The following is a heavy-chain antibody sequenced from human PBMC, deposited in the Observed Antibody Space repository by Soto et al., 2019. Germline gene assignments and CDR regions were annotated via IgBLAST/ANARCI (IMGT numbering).Heavy chain of an antibody. J-gene: IGHJ6*02. V-gene: IGHV3-48*02. D-gene: IGHD6-6*01. Sequence: EAQLVESGGGLVQPGGSPRLSCAASGFTFSSYSMNWVRQAPGKGLEWVSYISSSSSTIYYADSVKGRFTISRDNAKNSLYLQMNSLRDEDTAVYYCARPEYSSSSYGMDVWGQGTTVTVSS. CDR3: ARPEYSSSSYGMDV. CDR2: ISSSSSTI. CDR1: GFTFSSYS.